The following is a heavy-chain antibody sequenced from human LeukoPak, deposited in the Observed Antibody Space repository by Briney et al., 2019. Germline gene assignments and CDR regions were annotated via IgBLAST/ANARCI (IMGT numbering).Heavy chain of an antibody. CDR3: AANGGPFDF. CDR1: GFTFRSYW. V-gene: IGHV3-7*05. D-gene: IGHD4-23*01. Sequence: GGSLILSCAASGFTFRSYWMSWVRQAPGKGLEFVANIKQEGSEKYYVDSVKGRFTIPRDNAKNSLYLQMNGLRAEDTAVYYCAANGGPFDFWGQGTLVTVSA. CDR2: IKQEGSEK. J-gene: IGHJ4*02.